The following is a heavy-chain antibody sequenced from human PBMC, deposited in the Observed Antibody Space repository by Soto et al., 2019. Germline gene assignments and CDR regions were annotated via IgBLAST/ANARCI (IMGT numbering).Heavy chain of an antibody. V-gene: IGHV3-53*01. CDR1: GFTVSSNY. J-gene: IGHJ4*02. D-gene: IGHD3-16*01. CDR3: AREEALRYYFDY. Sequence: PGGSLRLSCAASGFTVSSNYMRWVRQAPGKGLEWVSVIYIGGITYYADSVKGRFTISRDNSKNTLYLQMNTLRAEDTAVYYCAREEALRYYFDYGGQGTLVTVSS. CDR2: IYIGGIT.